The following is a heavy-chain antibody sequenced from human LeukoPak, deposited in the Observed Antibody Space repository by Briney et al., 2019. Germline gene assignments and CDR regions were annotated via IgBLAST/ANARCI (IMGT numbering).Heavy chain of an antibody. Sequence: GGSLRLSCAASGFTFSSYEMNWVRQAPGKGLEWVSYISSGSTIYDADSVKGRFTISRDNAKNSLYLQMNSLRAEDTAVYYCARGPNYGSRSDFFDFWGQGTLVTVSS. D-gene: IGHD3-10*01. CDR1: GFTFSSYE. V-gene: IGHV3-48*03. J-gene: IGHJ4*02. CDR2: ISSGSTI. CDR3: ARGPNYGSRSDFFDF.